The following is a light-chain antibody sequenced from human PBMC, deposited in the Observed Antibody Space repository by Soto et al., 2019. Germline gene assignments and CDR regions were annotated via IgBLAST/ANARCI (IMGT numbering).Light chain of an antibody. CDR1: QSISTY. J-gene: IGKJ4*01. V-gene: IGKV1-39*01. Sequence: DIQMTQSPSSLSASVGDRVTITCQASQSISTYVNWHQQKPGKAPELLIYAASSLQSGVPSRFTGSGSGTDFTLTISNLQPEDFATYYCQQSYNVPRAFGGGTKVEIQ. CDR3: QQSYNVPRA. CDR2: AAS.